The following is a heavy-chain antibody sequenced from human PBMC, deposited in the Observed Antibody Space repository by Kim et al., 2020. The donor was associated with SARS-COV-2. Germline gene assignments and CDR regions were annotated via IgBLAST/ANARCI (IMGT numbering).Heavy chain of an antibody. J-gene: IGHJ4*02. CDR1: GGSISSSSYY. V-gene: IGHV4-39*07. CDR3: ARVPYYYDSSGYWFDY. CDR2: IFYSGRT. Sequence: SETLSLTCTVSGGSISSSSYYWGWIRQPPGKGLEWIGSIFYSGRTYYNPSLKSRVTISVDTSKNQFSLKLSSVTAADTAVYYCARVPYYYDSSGYWFDYWGQGTLVTVSS. D-gene: IGHD3-22*01.